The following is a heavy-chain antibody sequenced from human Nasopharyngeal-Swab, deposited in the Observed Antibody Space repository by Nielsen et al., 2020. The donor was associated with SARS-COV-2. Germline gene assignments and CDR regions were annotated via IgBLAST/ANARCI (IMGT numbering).Heavy chain of an antibody. D-gene: IGHD5-24*01. Sequence: SVKVSCKASGGILSRYSISWVRQAPGQGLEWMGRIIPIVEIAHYAQKFQGRVTITADKSTSTAYMELSGLRSEDTAVYYCARDSQGDGYPFDYWGQGTLVTVSS. CDR1: GGILSRYS. J-gene: IGHJ4*02. CDR2: IIPIVEIA. V-gene: IGHV1-69*04. CDR3: ARDSQGDGYPFDY.